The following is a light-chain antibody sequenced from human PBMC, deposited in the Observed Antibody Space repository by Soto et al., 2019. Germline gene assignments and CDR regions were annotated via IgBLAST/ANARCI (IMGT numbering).Light chain of an antibody. CDR3: CSHVGRSPFLL. J-gene: IGLJ2*01. CDR2: DVV. CDR1: SSDVGGSNS. Sequence: QSALTQPRSVSGSPGQSVTISCTGTSSDVGGSNSDSWYQQYPGKAPKLIIYDVVQRPSGVPDRFSGFKFGNTASLTISGLHAEDDADYHCCSHVGRSPFLLFGGGTNLTVL. V-gene: IGLV2-11*01.